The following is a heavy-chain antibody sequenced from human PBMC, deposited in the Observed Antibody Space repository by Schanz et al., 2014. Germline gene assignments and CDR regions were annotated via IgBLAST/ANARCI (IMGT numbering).Heavy chain of an antibody. CDR3: VRDRGFCANDICWLRYYMDV. V-gene: IGHV3-21*06. J-gene: IGHJ6*03. CDR2: ITRQGTT. Sequence: AQLVESGGGVVQPGRSLRLSCAASGFAFRSYAMNWVRQAPGRGLEWVSGITRQGTTYYADFVKGRFTISRDNAKNSLFLQMNSLRADDTAVYYCVRDRGFCANDICWLRYYMDVWGNGTTVTVSS. D-gene: IGHD2-8*01. CDR1: GFAFRSYA.